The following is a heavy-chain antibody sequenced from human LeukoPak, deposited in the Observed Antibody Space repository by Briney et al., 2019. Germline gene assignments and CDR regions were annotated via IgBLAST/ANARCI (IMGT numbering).Heavy chain of an antibody. CDR2: INHSGST. CDR1: GGSFSGYY. D-gene: IGHD2-2*01. Sequence: SETLSLTCAAYGGSFSGYYWSWIRQPPGKGLEWIGEINHSGSTNYNPSLKSRVTISVDTSKNQFSLKLSSVTAADTAVYYCARGGIVVVPAASRGYYYYYGMDVWGQGTTVTVSS. J-gene: IGHJ6*02. CDR3: ARGGIVVVPAASRGYYYYYGMDV. V-gene: IGHV4-34*01.